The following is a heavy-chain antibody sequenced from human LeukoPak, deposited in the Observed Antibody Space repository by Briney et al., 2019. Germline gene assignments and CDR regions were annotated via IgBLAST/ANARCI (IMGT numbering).Heavy chain of an antibody. V-gene: IGHV3-66*03. J-gene: IGHJ4*02. CDR3: AREMGSSGRAGFFDY. Sequence: PGGSLRLSCAASGFSVGDNYMSWVRQAPGKGLEWVSVIYSSGEIYYIESVEGRFTISRDNSKNTLYLEINKLSVEDTAVYHCAREMGSSGRAGFFDYWGRGTLVTVSS. D-gene: IGHD6-19*01. CDR2: IYSSGEI. CDR1: GFSVGDNY.